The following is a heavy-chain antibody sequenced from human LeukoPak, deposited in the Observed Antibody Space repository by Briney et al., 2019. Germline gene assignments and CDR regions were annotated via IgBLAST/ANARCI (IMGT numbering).Heavy chain of an antibody. CDR1: GGSISSSSYY. CDR2: IYYSGST. V-gene: IGHV4-39*01. J-gene: IGHJ4*02. CDR3: ACPKPDYYGSGSYYSPFDY. D-gene: IGHD3-10*01. Sequence: KPSETLSLTCTVSGGSISSSSYYWGWIRHPPGKGLEWIGSIYYSGSTYYNPSLKSRVTISVDTSKNQFSLKLSSVTAADTAVYYCACPKPDYYGSGSYYSPFDYWGQGTLVTVSS.